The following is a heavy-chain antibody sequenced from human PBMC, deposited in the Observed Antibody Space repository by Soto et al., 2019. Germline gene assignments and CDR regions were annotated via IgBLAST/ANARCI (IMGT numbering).Heavy chain of an antibody. CDR3: AKDRGDRNYYYGMDV. J-gene: IGHJ6*02. V-gene: IGHV3-30*18. D-gene: IGHD3-10*01. Sequence: GGSLRLSCAASGFTFSSYGMHWVRQAPGKGLEWVAVISYDGSNKYYADSVKGRFTISRDNSKNTLYLQMNSLRAEDTAVYYCAKDRGDRNYYYGMDVWGQGTTVTVSS. CDR2: ISYDGSNK. CDR1: GFTFSSYG.